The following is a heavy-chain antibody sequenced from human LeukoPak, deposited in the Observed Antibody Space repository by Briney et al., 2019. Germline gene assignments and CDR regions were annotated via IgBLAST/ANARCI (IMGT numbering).Heavy chain of an antibody. D-gene: IGHD1-7*01. CDR2: INTDGSST. CDR3: AGWDYQHEPHFDY. J-gene: IGHJ4*02. Sequence: PGGSLRLSCAASGFTFSNAWMSWVRQAPGKGLEWVGRINTDGSSTSYADSAKGRFTISRDNAKNTLYLQMNSLRAEDTAVYYCAGWDYQHEPHFDYWGQGTLVTVSS. CDR1: GFTFSNAW. V-gene: IGHV3-74*01.